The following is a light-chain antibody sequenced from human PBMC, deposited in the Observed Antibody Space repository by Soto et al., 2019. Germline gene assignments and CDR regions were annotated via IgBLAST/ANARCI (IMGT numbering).Light chain of an antibody. J-gene: IGKJ1*01. CDR1: QSISSW. CDR3: QQYNSYSWS. V-gene: IGKV1-5*01. Sequence: DIQMTQSPSTLSASVGDRVTITCRASQSISSWLAWYQQKPGKAPKLLIYDASSLDSGVPSRFSGSGSGTEFTLSISSRQPDDCATYYCQQYNSYSWSFGQGTKVEFK. CDR2: DAS.